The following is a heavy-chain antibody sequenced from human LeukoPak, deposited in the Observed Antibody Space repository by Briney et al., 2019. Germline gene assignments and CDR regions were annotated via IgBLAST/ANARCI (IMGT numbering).Heavy chain of an antibody. D-gene: IGHD6-19*01. CDR2: IYYSGST. Sequence: SETLPLTCTVSGGSISSYYWSWIRQPPGKGLEWIGYIYYSGSTNYNPSLKSRVTISVDTSKNQFSLKLSSVTAADTAVYYCARGQWLAKTEYYFDYWGQGTLVTVSS. CDR1: GGSISSYY. CDR3: ARGQWLAKTEYYFDY. V-gene: IGHV4-59*01. J-gene: IGHJ4*02.